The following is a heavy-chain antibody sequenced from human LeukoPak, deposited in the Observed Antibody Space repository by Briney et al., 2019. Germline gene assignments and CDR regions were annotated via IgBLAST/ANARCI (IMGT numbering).Heavy chain of an antibody. CDR3: AKDGDRYTSIWADY. CDR1: GFTFSSFA. D-gene: IGHD6-13*01. V-gene: IGHV3-23*01. CDR2: ISCCGDTT. Sequence: PGGSLRLSCVASGFTFSSFAMSWVRQAPGKGLEWVSAISCCGDTTYYADSVKGRFTISRDDSKNTLYLQMSSLRADDTAVYYCAKDGDRYTSIWADYWGQGTLVTVSS. J-gene: IGHJ4*02.